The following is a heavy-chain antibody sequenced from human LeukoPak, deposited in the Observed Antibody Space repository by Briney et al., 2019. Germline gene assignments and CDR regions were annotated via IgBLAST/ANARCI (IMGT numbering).Heavy chain of an antibody. D-gene: IGHD3-3*01. V-gene: IGHV4-4*07. Sequence: SETLSLTCTVSGGSISSYYWSWLRQPAGKGLEWIGRIYTSGSTNYNPSLKSRVTISVDTSKNQFSLKLSSVTAADTAVYYCARETPYYDFWSAPPPSFDYWGQGTLVTVSS. CDR3: ARETPYYDFWSAPPPSFDY. CDR2: IYTSGST. CDR1: GGSISSYY. J-gene: IGHJ4*02.